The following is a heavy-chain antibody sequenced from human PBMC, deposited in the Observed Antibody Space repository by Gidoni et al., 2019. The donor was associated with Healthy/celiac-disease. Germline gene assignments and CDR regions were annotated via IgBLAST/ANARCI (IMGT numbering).Heavy chain of an antibody. CDR3: ARDAGYSSGWTKIYYFDY. CDR2: IYYRGST. CDR1: GGSLSSYY. J-gene: IGHJ4*02. V-gene: IGHV4-59*01. D-gene: IGHD6-19*01. Sequence: QVQLQESGPGLVKPSETLSLTCTVSGGSLSSYYWSWIRQPPGKGLEWIGYIYYRGSTHSNPSLKSRVPISVDTSKNQFSLKLRSVTAADTAVYYCARDAGYSSGWTKIYYFDYWGQGTLVTVSS.